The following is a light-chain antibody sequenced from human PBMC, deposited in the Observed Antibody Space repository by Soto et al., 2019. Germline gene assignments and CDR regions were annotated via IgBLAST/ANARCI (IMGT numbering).Light chain of an antibody. Sequence: DILMTQSPSFLSASVGDIVTITCRASQTVSSWVAWYQQKPGKAPKLLIYKTSSLESGVPSRFSGSGSGTEFTLTISSLQSDDFATYYCQQYISYSEAFGQGTKVDIK. CDR2: KTS. J-gene: IGKJ1*01. CDR1: QTVSSW. CDR3: QQYISYSEA. V-gene: IGKV1-5*03.